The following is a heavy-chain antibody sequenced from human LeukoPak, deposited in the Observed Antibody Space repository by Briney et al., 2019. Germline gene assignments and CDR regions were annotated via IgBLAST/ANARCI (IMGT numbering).Heavy chain of an antibody. CDR3: ARFTGYCSGTSCYPNAFDI. CDR2: ISTSGST. D-gene: IGHD2-2*01. CDR1: GYSISSGTYY. J-gene: IGHJ3*02. V-gene: IGHV4-61*02. Sequence: SETLSLTCTVSGYSISSGTYYWTWIRQPAGKGLEWIGRISTSGSTNYNPSLKSRVTISLDTSKNQFSLKLSSVTAADTAVFYCARFTGYCSGTSCYPNAFDIWGQGTMVTVSS.